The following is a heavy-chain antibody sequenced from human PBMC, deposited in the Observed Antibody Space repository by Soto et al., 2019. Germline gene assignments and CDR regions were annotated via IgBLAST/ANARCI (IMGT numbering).Heavy chain of an antibody. Sequence: SETLSLTCAAYGGSFSGYYWSWIRQPPGKGLEWIGEINHSGSTNYNPSLESRVTISVDTSKNQFSLKLSSVTAADTAVYYCARHFSVDYFDYWAREPWSPSPQ. CDR2: INHSGST. V-gene: IGHV4-34*01. CDR1: GGSFSGYY. J-gene: IGHJ4*02. CDR3: ARHFSVDYFDY.